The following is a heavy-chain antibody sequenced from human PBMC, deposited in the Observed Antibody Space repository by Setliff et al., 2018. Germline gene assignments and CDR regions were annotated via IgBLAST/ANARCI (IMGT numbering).Heavy chain of an antibody. Sequence: GSLRLSCAASGFVVSNNEMSWARQAPEKGLEWVSVTYASGATNYADSVKGRFTISRDNSKNTLYLQMSSLRTEDTAVYYCRLWFGELLRDYWGQGTLGTVSS. CDR2: TYASGAT. D-gene: IGHD3-10*01. CDR3: RLWFGELLRDY. J-gene: IGHJ4*02. CDR1: GFVVSNNE. V-gene: IGHV3-53*01.